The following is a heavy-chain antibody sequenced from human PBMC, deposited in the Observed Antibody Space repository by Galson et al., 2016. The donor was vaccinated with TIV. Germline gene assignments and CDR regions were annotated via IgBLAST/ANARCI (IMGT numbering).Heavy chain of an antibody. J-gene: IGHJ4*02. V-gene: IGHV4-30-2*01. Sequence: TLSLTCAVSGASLGSDSYSWGWIRQPPGKDLEWIGYIVLGHNVFYNPSLKSRVSISAARSNNQFSVMLTSVTAADTAVYFCARCRIDYSGKSATYYFDYWGQGTPVTVSS. CDR3: ARCRIDYSGKSATYYFDY. D-gene: IGHD3-10*01. CDR1: GASLGSDSYS. CDR2: IVLGHNV.